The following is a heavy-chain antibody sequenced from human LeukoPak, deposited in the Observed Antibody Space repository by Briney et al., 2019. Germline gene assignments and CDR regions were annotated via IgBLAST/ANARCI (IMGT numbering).Heavy chain of an antibody. Sequence: SETLSLTCTVSGGSISSSSWSWVRQDPGKRLEWIGFIWYSGDTDYNPSLRSRVTISVDTSKNQFSLMLNSVTAADTAVYYCARDDHSPHYHYAMGVWGQGITVTVSS. CDR2: IWYSGDT. CDR3: ARDDHSPHYHYAMGV. J-gene: IGHJ6*02. V-gene: IGHV4-59*01. D-gene: IGHD4-11*01. CDR1: GGSISSSS.